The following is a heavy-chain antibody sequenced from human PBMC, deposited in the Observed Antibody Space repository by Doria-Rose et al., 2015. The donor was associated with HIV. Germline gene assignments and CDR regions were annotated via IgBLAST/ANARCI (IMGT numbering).Heavy chain of an antibody. CDR3: ARIHSLSSSSLGH. CDR1: GYTFSAYA. J-gene: IGHJ4*02. V-gene: IGHV1-3*01. CDR2: LNVGNGDT. Sequence: PGASATVSCKTSGYTFSAYAIHWVRRAPGQRLEWMGWLNVGNGDTRYSRKFQDRVTITSDTSANTGYMALSSLRSEDTAVYYCARIHSLSSSSLGHWGQGTLVTVYS. D-gene: IGHD6-13*01.